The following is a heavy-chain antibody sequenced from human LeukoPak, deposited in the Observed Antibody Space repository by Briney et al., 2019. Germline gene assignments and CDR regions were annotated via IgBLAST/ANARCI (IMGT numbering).Heavy chain of an antibody. J-gene: IGHJ5*02. V-gene: IGHV1-2*02. CDR2: INPNNGDT. D-gene: IGHD3-10*01. CDR1: GYTFTGYF. CDR3: ARGAKFRSYGSGTYYTSLPFDP. Sequence: ASVKVSCKAFGYTFTGYFIHWVRQAPGQGLEWMGWINPNNGDTNYAQKFQGRVTMTRDTSITTAYMELSRLRSDDTAVYYCARGAKFRSYGSGTYYTSLPFDPWGQGTLVTVSS.